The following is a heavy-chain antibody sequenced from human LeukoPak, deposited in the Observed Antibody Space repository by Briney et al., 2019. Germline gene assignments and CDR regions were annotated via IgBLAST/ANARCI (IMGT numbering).Heavy chain of an antibody. V-gene: IGHV4-34*01. D-gene: IGHD2-8*01. CDR2: INHSGST. CDR3: ARDRHCVNGVCHSPAGMDV. Sequence: PSETLSLTCAVYGGSFSGYYWSWIRQPPGKGLEWIGEINHSGSTNYNPSLKSRVTISVDTSKNQFSLKLSSVTAADTAVYYCARDRHCVNGVCHSPAGMDVWGQGTTVTVSS. CDR1: GGSFSGYY. J-gene: IGHJ6*02.